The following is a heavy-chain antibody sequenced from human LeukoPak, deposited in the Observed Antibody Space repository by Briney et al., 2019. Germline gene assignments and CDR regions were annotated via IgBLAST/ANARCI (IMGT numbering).Heavy chain of an antibody. CDR1: GHSFTSYW. CDR2: IGPADSET. CDR3: VRHGLGSSGFHYFDD. D-gene: IGHD3-10*01. Sequence: GESLKISCQGSGHSFTSYWITWVRQLPGKGLEWMGRIGPADSETKYSPSFQGHVTLSADKSINTAYLQWSSLKASDTAMYYCVRHGLGSSGFHYFDDWGQGTLVTVSS. J-gene: IGHJ4*02. V-gene: IGHV5-10-1*01.